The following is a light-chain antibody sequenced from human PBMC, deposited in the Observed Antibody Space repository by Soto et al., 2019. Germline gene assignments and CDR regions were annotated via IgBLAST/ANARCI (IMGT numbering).Light chain of an antibody. CDR1: QSVSSSY. V-gene: IGKV3-20*01. CDR2: GAS. CDR3: QKYGSSPIN. J-gene: IGKJ5*01. Sequence: IVLTPSPATLSFAPLEIATLSFRSSQSVSSSYLAWYQQKPGQAPRLLIYGASSRATGIPDRFSGSGSGTDFTLTISRLEPEDFAVYYCQKYGSSPINCGKGTRREIK.